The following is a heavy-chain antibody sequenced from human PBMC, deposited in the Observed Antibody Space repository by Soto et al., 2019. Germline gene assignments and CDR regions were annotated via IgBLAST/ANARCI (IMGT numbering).Heavy chain of an antibody. V-gene: IGHV3-7*01. CDR3: ARDKGLNWFDP. J-gene: IGHJ5*02. CDR2: IKQDGSEK. Sequence: EVQLVESGGGLVQPGGSLRLSCAASGFTFSSYWMSWVRQAPGKGLEWVANIKQDGSEKYYVDSVKGRFSISRDNAKNSLYLQMNSLRAEDTAVYYCARDKGLNWFDPWGQGTLVTVSS. CDR1: GFTFSSYW.